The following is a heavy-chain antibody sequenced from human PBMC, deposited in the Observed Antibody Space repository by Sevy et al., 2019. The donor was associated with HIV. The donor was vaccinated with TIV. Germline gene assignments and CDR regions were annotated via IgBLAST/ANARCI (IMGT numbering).Heavy chain of an antibody. CDR2: FSFGCGKI. CDR3: AREGCSRPHDY. CDR1: GFTFSSYA. Sequence: GGSLRLSCAASGFTFSSYAMSWVRQPPGKGLEWVATFSFGCGKINYADSVKGRSTISRDNSENTLFLQMNRLRAEDTAVYYCAREGCSRPHDYWGQGTLVTVSS. D-gene: IGHD2-2*01. V-gene: IGHV3-23*01. J-gene: IGHJ4*02.